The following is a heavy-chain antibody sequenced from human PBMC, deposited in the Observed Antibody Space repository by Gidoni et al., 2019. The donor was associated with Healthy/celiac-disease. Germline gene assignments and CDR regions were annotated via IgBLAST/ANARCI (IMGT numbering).Heavy chain of an antibody. CDR1: GFTFSSYA. J-gene: IGHJ3*02. CDR2: ISGSGGST. D-gene: IGHD3-22*01. V-gene: IGHV3-23*01. Sequence: EVQLLESGGGLVQPGGSLRLSCAASGFTFSSYAMSWVRQAPGKGLEWVSAISGSGGSTYYADSVKGRFTISRDNSKNTLYLQMNSLRAEDTAVYYCAKVELHDSSGYYYLSAFDIWGQGTMVTVSS. CDR3: AKVELHDSSGYYYLSAFDI.